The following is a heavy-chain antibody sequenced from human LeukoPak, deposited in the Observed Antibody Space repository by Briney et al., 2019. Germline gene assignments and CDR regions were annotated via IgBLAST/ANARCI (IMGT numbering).Heavy chain of an antibody. V-gene: IGHV4-31*11. Sequence: SETLSLTCAVYGGSFSGYYWSWIRQHPGKGLEWIGYIYYSGSTYYNPSLKSRVTISVDTSKNQFSLKLSSVTAADTAVYYCARDDYGDYGVGYWGQGTLVTVSS. CDR3: ARDDYGDYGVGY. CDR1: GGSFSGYY. D-gene: IGHD4-17*01. J-gene: IGHJ4*02. CDR2: IYYSGST.